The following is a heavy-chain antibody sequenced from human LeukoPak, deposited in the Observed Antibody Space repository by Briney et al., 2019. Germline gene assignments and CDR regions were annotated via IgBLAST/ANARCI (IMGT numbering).Heavy chain of an antibody. CDR3: ARGAAPRMGATRPDY. J-gene: IGHJ4*02. V-gene: IGHV1-46*01. CDR1: GYTFTSYY. CDR2: INPSGGST. D-gene: IGHD1-26*01. Sequence: ASVKVSCKASGYTFTSYYMHWVRQAPGQGLEWMEIINPSGGSTSYAQKFQGRVTMTRDMSTSTVYMELSSLRSEDTAVYYCARGAAPRMGATRPDYWGQGTLVTVSS.